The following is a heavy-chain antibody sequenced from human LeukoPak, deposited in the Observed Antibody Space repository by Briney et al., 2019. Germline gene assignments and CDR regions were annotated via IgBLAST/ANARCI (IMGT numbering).Heavy chain of an antibody. D-gene: IGHD2-2*01. Sequence: PSVKVSCKASGGTFSSYAISWVRQAPGQGLEWMGGIIPIFGTANYAQKSQGRVTITADESTSTAYMELSSLRSEDTAVYYCARCIVVVPAAIAPRYYFDYWGQGTLVTVSS. CDR3: ARCIVVVPAAIAPRYYFDY. CDR2: IIPIFGTA. J-gene: IGHJ4*02. V-gene: IGHV1-69*13. CDR1: GGTFSSYA.